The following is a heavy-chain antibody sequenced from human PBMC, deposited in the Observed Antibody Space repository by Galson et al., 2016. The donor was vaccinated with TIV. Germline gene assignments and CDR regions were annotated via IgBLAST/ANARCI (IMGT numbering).Heavy chain of an antibody. CDR2: VSWTGTYT. J-gene: IGHJ3*02. Sequence: SLRLSCAASGFVFGDFAMTWVRQVPGKGLEWVSGVSWTGTYTKYADSVKGRFTISRDNAKKPLYLQMTSLRAEDTALYYCAKDLSQSIDTYENIAFDIWGQRTLVTVSS. V-gene: IGHV3-20*04. CDR1: GFVFGDFA. CDR3: AKDLSQSIDTYENIAFDI. D-gene: IGHD5-18*01.